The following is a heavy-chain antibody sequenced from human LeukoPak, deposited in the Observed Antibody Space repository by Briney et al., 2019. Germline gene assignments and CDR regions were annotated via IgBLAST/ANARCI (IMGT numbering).Heavy chain of an antibody. D-gene: IGHD3-3*01. CDR2: ISSSSSTI. Sequence: GGSLRLSCAASGFTFSSYRMNWVRQAPGKGLEWVSYISSSSSTIYYADSVKGRFTISRDNAKNSLYLQMNSLRAEDTDVYYCARGYDFWSGYPPFDYWGQGTLVTVSS. V-gene: IGHV3-48*01. CDR1: GFTFSSYR. J-gene: IGHJ4*02. CDR3: ARGYDFWSGYPPFDY.